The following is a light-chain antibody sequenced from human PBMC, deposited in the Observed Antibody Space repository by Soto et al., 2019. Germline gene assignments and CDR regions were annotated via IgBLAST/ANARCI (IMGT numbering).Light chain of an antibody. Sequence: QSALTQPPSASGSPGQSVTISCTGTSSDVGGYNYVSWYQQHPGKAPKLMIYEVSKRPSGVPDRFSGSKSGNTASLTVSVLQAEDEADYYCSSYAGSYVVFGGGTKLTVL. CDR2: EVS. CDR1: SSDVGGYNY. J-gene: IGLJ2*01. CDR3: SSYAGSYVV. V-gene: IGLV2-8*01.